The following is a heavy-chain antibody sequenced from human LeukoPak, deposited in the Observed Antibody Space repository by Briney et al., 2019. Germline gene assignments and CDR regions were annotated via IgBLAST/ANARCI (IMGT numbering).Heavy chain of an antibody. CDR3: ARREYYYGSGSYYNY. CDR2: INHSGST. Sequence: PSETLSLTCAVYGGSFSGYYWSWIRQPPGKGLEWIGEINHSGSTNYNPSLKSRVTISVDTSKNQFSLKLSSVTAADTAVYYCARREYYYGSGSYYNYWGPGTLVTVSS. V-gene: IGHV4-34*01. J-gene: IGHJ4*02. CDR1: GGSFSGYY. D-gene: IGHD3-10*01.